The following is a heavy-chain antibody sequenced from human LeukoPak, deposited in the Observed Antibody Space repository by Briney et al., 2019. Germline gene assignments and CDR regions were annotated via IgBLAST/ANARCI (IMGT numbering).Heavy chain of an antibody. CDR1: GGTFSSYA. J-gene: IGHJ5*02. CDR2: IIPIFGTA. D-gene: IGHD6-19*01. CDR3: ARDPGSFLSGSGWLNWFEP. V-gene: IGHV1-69*13. Sequence: ASVKVSCKASGGTFSSYAISWVRQAPGQGLEWMGGIIPIFGTANYAQKFQGRVTITADESTSTAYMELRRLRSDDTAVYYCARDPGSFLSGSGWLNWFEPWGQGTLLTVSS.